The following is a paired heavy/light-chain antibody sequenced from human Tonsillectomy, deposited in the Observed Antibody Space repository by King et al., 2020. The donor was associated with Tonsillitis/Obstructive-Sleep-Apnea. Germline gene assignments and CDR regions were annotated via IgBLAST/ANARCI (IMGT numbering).Light chain of an antibody. J-gene: IGLJ1*01. V-gene: IGLV3-21*02. CDR1: NIGSKS. CDR2: DDS. CDR3: QVWDSSSDHYV. Sequence: SYVLTQPPSVSVAPGQTARITCGGNNIGSKSVHWYHQKPGQAPVLVVYDDSDRPSGIPERFSGSNSGNTATLTISRVEAGDEADYYCQVWDSSSDHYVFGTGTKVTVL.
Heavy chain of an antibody. CDR1: GYSFTTYW. CDR2: IYPGDSDT. Sequence: EVQLVQSGTEVKKPEESLKISCKGSGYSFTTYWIAWVRQMPGKGLEWMGIIYPGDSDTRYSPSFQGQVTISADKSINTAYLQWSSLKASDTAMYYCARHLGESGTYFFDYWGQGTLVTVSS. V-gene: IGHV5-51*01. J-gene: IGHJ4*02. CDR3: ARHLGESGTYFFDY. D-gene: IGHD1-26*01.